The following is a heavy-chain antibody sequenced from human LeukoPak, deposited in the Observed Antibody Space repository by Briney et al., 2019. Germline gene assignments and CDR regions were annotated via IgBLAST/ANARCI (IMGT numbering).Heavy chain of an antibody. Sequence: VGSLRLSRAASRFTLSRYAMSWVRQAPGKGLEGVSPISSSGDGTYNADSVRGGFTLSLENSKKTLYLQMNSLREQGTPVSDLSSHPRGATRAGDYCYFMDGWGKGTTVTAPS. J-gene: IGHJ6*03. CDR2: ISSSGDGT. V-gene: IGHV3-23*01. CDR3: SSHPRGATRAGDYCYFMDG. D-gene: IGHD1-26*01. CDR1: RFTLSRYA.